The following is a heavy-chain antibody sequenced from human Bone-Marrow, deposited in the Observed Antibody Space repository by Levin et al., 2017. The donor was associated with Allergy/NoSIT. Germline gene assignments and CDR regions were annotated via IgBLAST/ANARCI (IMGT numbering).Heavy chain of an antibody. CDR2: IYTGDTT. J-gene: IGHJ4*02. CDR1: GFTVGSKC. V-gene: IGHV3-66*02. D-gene: IGHD6-19*01. Sequence: PGGSLRLSCAASGFTVGSKCMGWVRQAPGKGLEWVSIIYTGDTTYYADSVRGRFTISRDNSKNTLYLQMNTLRPDDTAVYYCASRPGAEAGPFDFWGQGTLVTVSS. CDR3: ASRPGAEAGPFDF.